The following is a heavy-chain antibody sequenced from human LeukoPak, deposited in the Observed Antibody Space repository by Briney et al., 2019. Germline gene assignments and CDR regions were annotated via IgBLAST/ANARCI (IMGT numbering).Heavy chain of an antibody. V-gene: IGHV3-23*01. CDR2: ISGSGGST. CDR3: AKDRGMTNDAFDI. CDR1: GFTFSSYA. Sequence: GGSLRLSCAASGFTFSSYAMSWVRQAPGKGLEWVSAISGSGGSTYYADSLKGRFTISRDNSKNTLYLQMNSLRAEDTAVYYCAKDRGMTNDAFDIWGQGTMVTVSS. D-gene: IGHD1-20*01. J-gene: IGHJ3*02.